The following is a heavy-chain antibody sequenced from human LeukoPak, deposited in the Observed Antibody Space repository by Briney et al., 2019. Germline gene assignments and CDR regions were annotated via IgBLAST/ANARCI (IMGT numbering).Heavy chain of an antibody. J-gene: IGHJ5*02. CDR2: FDPEDGET. Sequence: ASVKVSCKVSGYTLTELSMHWVRQAPGKGLEWMGGFDPEDGETIYAQKFQGRVTMTEDTSIDTAYMELSSLRSEDTAVYYCATLGDYDILTGYCTWGQGTLVTVSS. D-gene: IGHD3-9*01. CDR1: GYTLTELS. CDR3: ATLGDYDILTGYCT. V-gene: IGHV1-24*01.